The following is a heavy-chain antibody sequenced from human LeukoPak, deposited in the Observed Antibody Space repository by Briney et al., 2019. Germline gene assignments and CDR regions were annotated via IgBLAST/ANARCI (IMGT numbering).Heavy chain of an antibody. J-gene: IGHJ4*02. CDR1: GFTVSSNY. CDR2: IYSGDST. D-gene: IGHD2-21*02. CDR3: ARGVNCGGDCFWYFDY. Sequence: GGSLRLSCAASGFTVSSNYMSWVRQAPGKGLEWVSVIYSGDSTYYADSVKGRFTISRDNSKNTLYLQMNSLRAEDTAVYYCARGVNCGGDCFWYFDYWGQGTLVTVSS. V-gene: IGHV3-66*01.